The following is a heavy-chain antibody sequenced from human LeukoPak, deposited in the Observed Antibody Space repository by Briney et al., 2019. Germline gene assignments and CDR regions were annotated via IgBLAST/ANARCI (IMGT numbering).Heavy chain of an antibody. CDR2: IYRSGST. CDR3: ARSLHD. Sequence: SETLSLTCAVYGGSFSAYYWSWIRQPPGKGLEWIGEIYRSGSTNYNPSLKSRVTISIDTSKNQFSLNLSSVTAADTAVYYCARSLHDWGQGTLVTVAS. V-gene: IGHV4-34*01. J-gene: IGHJ4*02. CDR1: GGSFSAYY.